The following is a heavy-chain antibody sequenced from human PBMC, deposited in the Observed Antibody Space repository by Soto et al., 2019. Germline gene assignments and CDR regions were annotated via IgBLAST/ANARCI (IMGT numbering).Heavy chain of an antibody. CDR2: ISYDGSNK. D-gene: IGHD5-18*01. CDR3: AKGPQLWLFDY. Sequence: QVQLVESGGGVVQPGRSLRLSCAASGFTFSSYGMNWVRQAPGKGLEWVAVISYDGSNKYYADSVKGRFTISRDNSKNTLYLQMNSLRAEDTAVYYCAKGPQLWLFDYWGQGTLVTVSS. J-gene: IGHJ4*02. CDR1: GFTFSSYG. V-gene: IGHV3-30*18.